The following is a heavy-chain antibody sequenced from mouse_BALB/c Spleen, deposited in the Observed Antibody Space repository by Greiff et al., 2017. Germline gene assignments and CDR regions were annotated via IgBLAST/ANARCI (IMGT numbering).Heavy chain of an antibody. CDR2: IDPETGGT. CDR3: TRGGLGSSNYYAMDY. D-gene: IGHD1-1*01. V-gene: IGHV1-15*01. J-gene: IGHJ4*01. CDR1: GYTFTDYE. Sequence: VQLQQSGAELVRPGASVTLSCKASGYTFTDYEMHWVKQTPVHGLEWIGAIDPETGGTAYNQKFKGKATLTADKSSSTAYMELRSLTSEDSAVYYCTRGGLGSSNYYAMDYWGQGTSVTVSS.